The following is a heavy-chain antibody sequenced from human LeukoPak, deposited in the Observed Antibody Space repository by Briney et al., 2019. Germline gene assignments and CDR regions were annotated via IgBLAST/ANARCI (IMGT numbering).Heavy chain of an antibody. D-gene: IGHD6-19*01. J-gene: IGHJ5*02. Sequence: GGSLRLSCAASGFTFSSYSMNWVRQAPGKGLEWVSFIYSDGNTYYADSVKGRFTLSRDSSRNTLYLQMNSLRVDDTAVYYCAGDTHSSSWYDHWGQGTLVTVSS. CDR2: IYSDGNT. CDR3: AGDTHSSSWYDH. CDR1: GFTFSSYS. V-gene: IGHV3-53*01.